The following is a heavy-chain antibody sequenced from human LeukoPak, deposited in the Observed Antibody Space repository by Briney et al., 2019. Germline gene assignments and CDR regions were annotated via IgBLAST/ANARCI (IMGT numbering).Heavy chain of an antibody. J-gene: IGHJ4*02. CDR1: GFTFSSYA. V-gene: IGHV3-7*01. CDR2: IKQDGSEK. D-gene: IGHD3-16*01. Sequence: PGGSLRLSCAASGFTFSSYAMSWVRQAPGKGLEWVANIKQDGSEKYYVDSVKGRFTISRDNAKNSLYLQMNSLRAEDTAVYYCASGLWFSSAAFGRMDYWGQGTLVTVSS. CDR3: ASGLWFSSAAFGRMDY.